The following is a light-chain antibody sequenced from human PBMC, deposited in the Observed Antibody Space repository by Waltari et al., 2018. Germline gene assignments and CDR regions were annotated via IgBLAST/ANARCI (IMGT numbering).Light chain of an antibody. J-gene: IGKJ2*01. CDR3: QQYNSYPYT. Sequence: DIQMTQSPSTLSASVGDRVTITCRASQSISSWLAWYQQKPGKAPKLLIYKASSLESGVPSRFSGSGSGTEFPLTISSLQPDYFATYYCQQYNSYPYTCGQGTKLEIK. V-gene: IGKV1-5*03. CDR1: QSISSW. CDR2: KAS.